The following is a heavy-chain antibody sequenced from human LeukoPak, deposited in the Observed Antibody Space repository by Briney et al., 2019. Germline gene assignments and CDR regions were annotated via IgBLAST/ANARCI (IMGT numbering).Heavy chain of an antibody. D-gene: IGHD1-26*01. CDR2: ISSSSSYI. Sequence: GGSLRLSCTASGFTFSSYSMNWVRQAPGKGLERVSSISSSSSYIYYADSVKGRFTISRDNAKNSLYLQMNSLRAEDTAVYYCARGPVGVTLGGWFDPWGQGTLVTVSS. J-gene: IGHJ5*02. V-gene: IGHV3-21*01. CDR1: GFTFSSYS. CDR3: ARGPVGVTLGGWFDP.